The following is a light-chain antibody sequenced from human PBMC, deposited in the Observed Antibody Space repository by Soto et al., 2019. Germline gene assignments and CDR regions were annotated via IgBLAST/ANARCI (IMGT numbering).Light chain of an antibody. CDR1: QSISSY. CDR3: QHYNSYSEA. Sequence: DIQMTQSPSSLSASVGDRVTITCRASQSISSYLNWYQQKPGKAPKLLIYAASSLQSGVPSRFSGSGSGTDFTLTISSLQPADFATYYCQHYNSYSEAFGQGTKVDIK. V-gene: IGKV1-39*01. J-gene: IGKJ1*01. CDR2: AAS.